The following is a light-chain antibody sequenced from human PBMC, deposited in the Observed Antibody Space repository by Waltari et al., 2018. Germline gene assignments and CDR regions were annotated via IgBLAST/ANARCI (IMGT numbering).Light chain of an antibody. V-gene: IGKV4-1*01. CDR2: WAS. J-gene: IGKJ5*01. Sequence: DIVMTQSPDSLAVSLGERATINCKSSQSVLYSSNNKNYLAWYQQKPGQPPKLLIYWASTRESGVPDRFIGSGSGTDFTLTISSLQAEDVAVYYCQQYYSTSSITFGQGTRLEIK. CDR1: QSVLYSSNNKNY. CDR3: QQYYSTSSIT.